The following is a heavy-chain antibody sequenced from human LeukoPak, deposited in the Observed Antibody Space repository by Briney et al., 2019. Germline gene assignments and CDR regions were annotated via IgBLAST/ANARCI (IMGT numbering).Heavy chain of an antibody. D-gene: IGHD5-18*01. J-gene: IGHJ3*02. Sequence: GGSLRLSCAASGVTFSNNWMSWVRQVPGKGLGWVAHIKQDGSETYYVDSVKGRFTISRDNAKNSLYLQMDSLRAEDTAVYYCAYSYGYAFDIWGQGTMVIVSA. CDR3: AYSYGYAFDI. V-gene: IGHV3-7*03. CDR1: GVTFSNNW. CDR2: IKQDGSET.